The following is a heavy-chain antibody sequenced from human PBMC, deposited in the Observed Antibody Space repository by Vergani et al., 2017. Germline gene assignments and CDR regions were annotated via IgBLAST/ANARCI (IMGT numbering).Heavy chain of an antibody. V-gene: IGHV3-13*01. J-gene: IGHJ3*02. Sequence: EVQLVESGGGLVQPGGSLRLSCAASGFTVSSNYMSWVRQAPGKGLEWVSAIGTAGDTYYPGSVKGRFTISRENAKNSLYLQMNSLRAGDTAVYYCARGYCSSTSCPDAFDIWGQGTMVTVSS. CDR2: IGTAGDT. CDR1: GFTVSSNY. D-gene: IGHD2-2*01. CDR3: ARGYCSSTSCPDAFDI.